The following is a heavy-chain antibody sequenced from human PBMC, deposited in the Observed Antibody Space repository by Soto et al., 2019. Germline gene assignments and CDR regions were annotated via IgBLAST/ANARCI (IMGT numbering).Heavy chain of an antibody. CDR2: ISGSGGST. D-gene: IGHD5-18*01. Sequence: KGLEWVSAISGSGGSTYYADSVKGRFTISRDNSKHTLYLQMHSLRAEDTAVYYCAKFICGYSYGPDYYYYGMDVWGQGTTVTVSS. CDR3: AKFICGYSYGPDYYYYGMDV. J-gene: IGHJ6*02. V-gene: IGHV3-23*01.